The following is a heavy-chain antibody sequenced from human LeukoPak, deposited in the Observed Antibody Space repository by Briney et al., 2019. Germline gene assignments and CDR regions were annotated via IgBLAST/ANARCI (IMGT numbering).Heavy chain of an antibody. Sequence: ETLSLTCSVSGYSISSGYYWGCIRQPPGKGQEWIGSIYHSGSTYCNPSLKSRVSISVDTSKNQFSLRLSSVTAADTAVYYCARTLTPLRTGFDYWGQGTLVTVSS. D-gene: IGHD4-11*01. CDR2: IYHSGST. J-gene: IGHJ4*02. V-gene: IGHV4-38-2*01. CDR3: ARTLTPLRTGFDY. CDR1: GYSISSGYY.